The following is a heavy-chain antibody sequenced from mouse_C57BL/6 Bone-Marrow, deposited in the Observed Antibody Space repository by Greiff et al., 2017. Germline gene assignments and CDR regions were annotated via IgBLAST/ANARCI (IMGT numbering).Heavy chain of an antibody. CDR3: ARSLLLRFYFDY. J-gene: IGHJ2*01. CDR1: GFTFTDYY. CDR2: IRHKANGYTT. D-gene: IGHD1-1*01. Sequence: EVQLVESGGGLVQPGGSLSLSCAASGFTFTDYYMSWVRQPPGKALEWLGFIRHKANGYTTDYSASVKGRFTISRDTSQSILYLQMNALRAKDSATDYCARSLLLRFYFDYWGQGTTLTVSS. V-gene: IGHV7-3*01.